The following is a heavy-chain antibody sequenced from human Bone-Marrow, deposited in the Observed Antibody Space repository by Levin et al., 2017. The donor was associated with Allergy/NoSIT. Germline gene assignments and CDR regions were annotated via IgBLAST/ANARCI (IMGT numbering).Heavy chain of an antibody. V-gene: IGHV1-18*01. CDR1: GYTFTSYG. CDR3: AREGPQYYDILTGYYMEDAFDI. D-gene: IGHD3-9*01. Sequence: ASVKVSCKASGYTFTSYGISWVRQAPGQGLEWMGWISAYNGNTNYAQKLQGRVTMTTDTSTSTAYMELRSLRSDDTAVYYCAREGPQYYDILTGYYMEDAFDIWGQGTMVTVSS. CDR2: ISAYNGNT. J-gene: IGHJ3*02.